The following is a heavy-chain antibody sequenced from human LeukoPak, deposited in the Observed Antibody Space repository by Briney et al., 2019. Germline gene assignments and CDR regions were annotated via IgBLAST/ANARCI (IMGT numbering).Heavy chain of an antibody. CDR3: ARTNLDCKSGVCYDY. CDR2: ISAYNGKT. V-gene: IGHV1-18*01. Sequence: ASVKVSCKASGGTFSSYAISWVRQAPGQGLEWMGGISAYNGKTYYAQKFQGRVTVTTDTSTSTAYMDLRSLRSDDTAVYYCARTNLDCKSGVCYDYWGQGTPVTVSS. D-gene: IGHD2-8*01. J-gene: IGHJ4*02. CDR1: GGTFSSYA.